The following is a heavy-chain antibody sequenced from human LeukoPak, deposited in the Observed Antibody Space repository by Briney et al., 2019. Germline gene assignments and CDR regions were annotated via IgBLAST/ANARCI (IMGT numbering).Heavy chain of an antibody. V-gene: IGHV3-23*01. Sequence: GGSLRLSCTASGFTFTSYVMTWVRQTPGKGLEWVSAVSGSGENTYYADFVKGRFTMSRDNSKNTVYLQMNSLRAEDTAVYYCAKGLEMATFTSPGDFWGQGTLVTVSS. J-gene: IGHJ4*02. CDR2: VSGSGENT. CDR3: AKGLEMATFTSPGDF. CDR1: GFTFTSYV. D-gene: IGHD5-24*01.